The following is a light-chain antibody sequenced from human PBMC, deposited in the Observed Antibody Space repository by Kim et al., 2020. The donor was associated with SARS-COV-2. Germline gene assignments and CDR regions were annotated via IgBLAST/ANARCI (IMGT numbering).Light chain of an antibody. Sequence: SYELTQPPSVSVSPGQTASITCYGDKLGDQYACWYQQKPGQSPVLVIYQDSKRPSGIPERFSGSNSGNTATLTIRGTPAMDEADYYCQAWDSSTDVVFG. V-gene: IGLV3-1*01. CDR3: QAWDSSTDVV. CDR2: QDS. CDR1: KLGDQY. J-gene: IGLJ2*01.